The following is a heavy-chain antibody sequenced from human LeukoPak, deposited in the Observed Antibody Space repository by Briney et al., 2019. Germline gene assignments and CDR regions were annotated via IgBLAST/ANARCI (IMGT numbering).Heavy chain of an antibody. CDR1: GYTFTGYY. CDR3: AREGPSPPAAALSDAFDI. J-gene: IGHJ3*02. CDR2: INPNSGGT. D-gene: IGHD6-13*01. Sequence: EASVKVSCKASGYTFTGYYMHWVRQAPGQGLEWMGWINPNSGGTNYAQKFQGRVTMTRDTSISTAYMELSRLRSDDTAVYYCAREGPSPPAAALSDAFDIWSQGTMVTVSS. V-gene: IGHV1-2*02.